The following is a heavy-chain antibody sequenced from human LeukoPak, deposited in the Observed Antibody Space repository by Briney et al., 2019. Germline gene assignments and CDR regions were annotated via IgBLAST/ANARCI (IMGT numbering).Heavy chain of an antibody. D-gene: IGHD2-2*02. CDR3: ARDHCARTSCYIADAFDI. CDR2: IYSSGST. CDR1: GGSISSYY. V-gene: IGHV4-4*07. Sequence: SETLSLTCTVSGGSISSYYWSWIRQPAGKGLEWIGRIYSSGSTNYNPSLRSRVTMSVDTSENQFSLKLSSVTAADTAVYFCARDHCARTSCYIADAFDIWGQGTMVTVSS. J-gene: IGHJ3*02.